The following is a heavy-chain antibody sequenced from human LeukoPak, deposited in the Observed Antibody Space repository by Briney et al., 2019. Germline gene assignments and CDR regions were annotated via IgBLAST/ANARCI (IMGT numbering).Heavy chain of an antibody. V-gene: IGHV3-30*18. D-gene: IGHD3-22*01. CDR1: GFTFSNYG. CDR3: AKGYGFDSSGSEHYFEN. CDR2: ISYDGSNK. Sequence: GGSLRLSRAASGFTFSNYGIHWVSQAPGKWMEWVAVISYDGSNKYYAESVKGRFTISRDNSKNTLYLQMNSLRAEDTAVYYCAKGYGFDSSGSEHYFENWGQGILVTVSS. J-gene: IGHJ4*02.